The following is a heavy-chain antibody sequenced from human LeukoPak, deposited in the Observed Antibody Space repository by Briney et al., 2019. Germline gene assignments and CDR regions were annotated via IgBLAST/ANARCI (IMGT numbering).Heavy chain of an antibody. Sequence: ASENVSCKVSGYTFTSYDINWVPQAPRQGLEWMGWMNHNSGNTVYAQKFQGRDTMTRNTSISTAYMDLSSLRSEDTAVYYCARGVDVLRYFDWLLWRRKGHPVAFDIWGQGTMVTVSS. J-gene: IGHJ3*02. CDR2: MNHNSGNT. CDR3: ARGVDVLRYFDWLLWRRKGHPVAFDI. V-gene: IGHV1-8*01. CDR1: GYTFTSYD. D-gene: IGHD3-9*01.